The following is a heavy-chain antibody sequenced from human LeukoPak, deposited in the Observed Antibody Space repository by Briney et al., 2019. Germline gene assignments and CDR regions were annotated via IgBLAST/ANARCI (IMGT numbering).Heavy chain of an antibody. Sequence: GGSLRLSCAASGFKFDDYGMSWVRHAPGKGLEWVAGINWNGGSIGYADSVKGRITISRDNAKKSLYLQMNSLRAEDTAVYYCARDRTSGYDFGTLGYWGQGTLVTVSS. CDR2: INWNGGSI. D-gene: IGHD5-12*01. CDR3: ARDRTSGYDFGTLGY. J-gene: IGHJ4*02. CDR1: GFKFDDYG. V-gene: IGHV3-20*04.